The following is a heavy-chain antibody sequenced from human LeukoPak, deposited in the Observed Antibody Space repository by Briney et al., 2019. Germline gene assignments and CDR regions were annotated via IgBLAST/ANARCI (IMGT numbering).Heavy chain of an antibody. V-gene: IGHV3-23*01. Sequence: GGTLRLSCVASGFTFSSHGMSWVRQAPGKGLEWVSAISGNGGTTYYADSVKGRFTTSRDNSKNTLYLQMYTLRAEDTAVYYCAKDTKIVVVPAAMAYSAFDIWGQGTMVTVSS. CDR1: GFTFSSHG. CDR3: AKDTKIVVVPAAMAYSAFDI. CDR2: ISGNGGTT. D-gene: IGHD2-2*01. J-gene: IGHJ3*02.